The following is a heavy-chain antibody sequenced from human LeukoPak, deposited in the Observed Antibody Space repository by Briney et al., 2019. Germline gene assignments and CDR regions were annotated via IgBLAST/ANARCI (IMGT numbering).Heavy chain of an antibody. D-gene: IGHD3-16*01. V-gene: IGHV1-58*01. J-gene: IGHJ6*02. CDR1: GFTFTSSA. Sequence: SVKVSCKASGFTFTSSAVQWVRQARGQRLEWIGWIVVGSGNTNYAQKFQERVTMTRDTSTSTVYMELSSLRSEDTAVYYCARRGSSRNGMDVWGQGTTVTVSS. CDR3: ARRGSSRNGMDV. CDR2: IVVGSGNT.